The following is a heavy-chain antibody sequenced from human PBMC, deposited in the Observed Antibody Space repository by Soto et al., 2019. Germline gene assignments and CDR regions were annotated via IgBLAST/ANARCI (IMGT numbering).Heavy chain of an antibody. V-gene: IGHV6-1*01. D-gene: IGHD1-26*01. Sequence: RSQTLSLTCAITGDSVSSNSAGWSWVRQSPSRGLEWLGRTYYRSKWYYEYAVSVRGRITINPDTSKNQYSLQLNSVTSEDTAVYFCARGEQYSGRIFDYWGQGTLVTVSS. CDR1: GDSVSSNSAG. CDR3: ARGEQYSGRIFDY. CDR2: TYYRSKWYY. J-gene: IGHJ4*01.